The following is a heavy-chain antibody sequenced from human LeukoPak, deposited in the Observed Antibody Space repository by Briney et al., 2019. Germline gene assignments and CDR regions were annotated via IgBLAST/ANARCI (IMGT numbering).Heavy chain of an antibody. V-gene: IGHV4-59*01. Sequence: PSETLSLTCTVSGVSISSYYWSWIRQPPGKGLEWIGYIYYSGSTNYNPSLKSRVTISVDTSKNQFSLKLNSVTAADTAVYYCARVVDCSSTSCYLDAFDIWGQGTMVTVSS. D-gene: IGHD2-2*01. J-gene: IGHJ3*02. CDR1: GVSISSYY. CDR2: IYYSGST. CDR3: ARVVDCSSTSCYLDAFDI.